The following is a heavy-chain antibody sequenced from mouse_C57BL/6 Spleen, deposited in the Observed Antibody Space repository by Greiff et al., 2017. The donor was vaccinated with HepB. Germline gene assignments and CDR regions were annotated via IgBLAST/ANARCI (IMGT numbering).Heavy chain of an antibody. CDR3: ARTPSLYYFGY. Sequence: VKLQQSGAELATPGASVSLSCKASGYSFTSYWMHWVKQRPGQGLEWIGFINPSSGYTKYNQKFKDKATLTADKSSSTAYMQLSSLTYDDSAVYYCARTPSLYYFGYWGQGTTLTVSS. CDR1: GYSFTSYW. CDR2: INPSSGYT. V-gene: IGHV1-7*01. J-gene: IGHJ2*01.